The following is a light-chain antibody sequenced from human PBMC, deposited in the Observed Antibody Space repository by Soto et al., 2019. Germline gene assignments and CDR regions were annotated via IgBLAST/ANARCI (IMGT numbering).Light chain of an antibody. CDR2: DVT. J-gene: IGLJ2*01. CDR3: CTYAGDLAV. V-gene: IGLV2-11*01. CDR1: SSDVGGYDF. Sequence: QCVLTQPRSVTGTPLQSDSISCTGTSSDVGGYDFVSWYQQHPGKAPKLMIFDVTKRPSRVLVRFSGSNSGNTASLANSWLHAEEEAAYYVCTYAGDLAVFGGGTKVTV.